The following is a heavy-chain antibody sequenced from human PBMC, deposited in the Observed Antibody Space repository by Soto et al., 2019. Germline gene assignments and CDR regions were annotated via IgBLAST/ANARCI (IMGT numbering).Heavy chain of an antibody. CDR1: GYTFTHQG. Sequence: GASVKVSCKASGYTFTHQGISWVRQVPGQGLEWVGWIIPIFGTANYAQKFQGRVTITADETTSTAYMELGSLRSEDTAVYYCARDNSRYYDFWSGPPSEYNSYGMDVWGQGTTVTVSS. V-gene: IGHV1-69*13. CDR3: ARDNSRYYDFWSGPPSEYNSYGMDV. J-gene: IGHJ6*02. CDR2: IIPIFGTA. D-gene: IGHD3-3*01.